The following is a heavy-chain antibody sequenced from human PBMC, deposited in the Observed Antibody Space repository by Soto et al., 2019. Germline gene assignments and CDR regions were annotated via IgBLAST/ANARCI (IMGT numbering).Heavy chain of an antibody. D-gene: IGHD6-13*01. CDR1: GYTFTSYD. J-gene: IGHJ6*03. CDR2: MNPNSGNT. V-gene: IGHV1-8*01. Sequence: ASVKVSCKAPGYTFTSYDINWVRQATGQGLEWMGWMNPNSGNTGYAQKFQGRVTMTRNTSISTAYMELSSLRSEDTAVYYCARGPGSWYYYYMDVWGKGTTVTVSS. CDR3: ARGPGSWYYYYMDV.